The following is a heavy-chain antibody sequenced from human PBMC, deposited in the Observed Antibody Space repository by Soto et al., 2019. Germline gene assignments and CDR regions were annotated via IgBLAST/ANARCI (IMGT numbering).Heavy chain of an antibody. CDR1: GGSLRGHY. CDR3: ARAAVKLGATLFDS. J-gene: IGHJ4*02. V-gene: IGHV4-34*01. Sequence: SETLSLTCAVSGGSLRGHYWSWIRQSPERGLEWIGEINHSGFTNYNPTLKSRVTISRDASKNQFSLRLSSMTAADSAVYFCARAAVKLGATLFDSWGQGTLVTVSS. D-gene: IGHD1-26*01. CDR2: INHSGFT.